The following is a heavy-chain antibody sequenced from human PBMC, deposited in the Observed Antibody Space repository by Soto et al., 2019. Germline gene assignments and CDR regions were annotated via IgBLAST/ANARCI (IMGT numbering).Heavy chain of an antibody. V-gene: IGHV3-48*02. CDR3: AIMDQLTNNNNYYFGLDV. J-gene: IGHJ3*01. CDR2: ISSSGMTI. Sequence: SCVRKATGKGLEWVAYISSSGMTIYYADSVKGRFTISRDNAENSLYLQMHSLRDEDTAIYFCAIMDQLTNNNNYYFGLDVCGKGTLGTVYS. D-gene: IGHD2-2*01.